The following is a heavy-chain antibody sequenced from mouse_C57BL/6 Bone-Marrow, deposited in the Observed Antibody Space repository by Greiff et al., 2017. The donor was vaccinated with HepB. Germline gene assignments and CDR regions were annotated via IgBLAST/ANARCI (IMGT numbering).Heavy chain of an antibody. CDR1: GYSITSGYY. J-gene: IGHJ2*01. Sequence: ESGPGLVKPSQSLSLTCSVTGYSITSGYYWNWIRQFPGNKLECMGYIRYDGSNNYNPAFKNRTTITRDTSKNQFFLKLKSVTTEDSATYYCARGGYYVIDYWGQGTTLTVSS. D-gene: IGHD1-1*01. CDR3: ARGGYYVIDY. V-gene: IGHV3-6*01. CDR2: IRYDGSN.